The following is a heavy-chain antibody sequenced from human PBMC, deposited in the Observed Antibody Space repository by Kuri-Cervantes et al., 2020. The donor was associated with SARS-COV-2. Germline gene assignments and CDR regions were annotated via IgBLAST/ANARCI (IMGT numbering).Heavy chain of an antibody. Sequence: SETLSLTCAVYGGSVTSNSAAWNWNRQSPWRGLEWLGRTYYSSKWYNDYAVSVKSRITINPDTSKIQFSLLLNSVTPEDTAVYYCARDLVGWQRRPHFDYWGQETLVTVSS. CDR3: ARDLVGWQRRPHFDY. J-gene: IGHJ4*02. D-gene: IGHD6-25*01. V-gene: IGHV6-1*01. CDR1: GGSVTSNSAA. CDR2: TYYSSKWYN.